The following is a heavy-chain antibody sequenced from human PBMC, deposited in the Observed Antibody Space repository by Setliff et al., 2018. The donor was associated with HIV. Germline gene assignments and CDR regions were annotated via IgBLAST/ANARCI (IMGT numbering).Heavy chain of an antibody. V-gene: IGHV3-21*01. CDR3: ARDGGSIFGASFDY. Sequence: GGSLRLSCAASGFTFSSYSMNWVRQAPGNGLEWVSSISSSSSYIYYADSVKGRFTISRDNAKNSLYLQMNSLRAEDTAVYYCARDGGSIFGASFDYWGQGTLVTVSS. D-gene: IGHD3-3*01. CDR1: GFTFSSYS. J-gene: IGHJ4*02. CDR2: ISSSSSYI.